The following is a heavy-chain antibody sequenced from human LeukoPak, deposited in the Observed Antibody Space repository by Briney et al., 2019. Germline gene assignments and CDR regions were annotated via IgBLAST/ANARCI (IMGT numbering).Heavy chain of an antibody. CDR2: IIGSGGST. V-gene: IGHV3-23*01. D-gene: IGHD7-27*01. Sequence: GGSLLLSCVVSGFTFSSYAMSWVRQAPGKGLEWVSVIIGSGGSTYYADSVKGRFTISRDNSKNTLYLQMNSLRAEDTAVYYCAKDKNWAFDYWGQGTLVTVSS. CDR1: GFTFSSYA. J-gene: IGHJ4*02. CDR3: AKDKNWAFDY.